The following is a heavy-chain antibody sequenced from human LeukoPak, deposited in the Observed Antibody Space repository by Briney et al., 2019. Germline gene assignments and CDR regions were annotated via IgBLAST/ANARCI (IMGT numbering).Heavy chain of an antibody. CDR1: GFTFSSYA. D-gene: IGHD6-13*01. V-gene: IGHV3-23*01. Sequence: GGSLRLSCAASGFTFSSYAMSWVRQAPGKGLEWVSTISGSVHSTYYADSVKGRFTISRDNSKNTVLLQMNRLRAEDTAVYYCTKGDSSSWFSGFDYWGQGTLLTVSS. CDR2: ISGSVHST. J-gene: IGHJ4*02. CDR3: TKGDSSSWFSGFDY.